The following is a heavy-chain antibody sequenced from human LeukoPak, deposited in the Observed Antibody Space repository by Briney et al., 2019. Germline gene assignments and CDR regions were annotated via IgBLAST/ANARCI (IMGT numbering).Heavy chain of an antibody. CDR3: AKDRRRDDVLTGSFSD. CDR2: ISSSSSYI. Sequence: GGSLRLSCAASGFTFSSYSMNWVRQAPGRGPEWVSSISSSSSYIYYADSVKGRFTISRDNAKNSLYLQMNSLRAEDTAVYYCAKDRRRDDVLTGSFSDWGQGTLVTVSS. CDR1: GFTFSSYS. V-gene: IGHV3-21*01. J-gene: IGHJ4*02. D-gene: IGHD3-9*01.